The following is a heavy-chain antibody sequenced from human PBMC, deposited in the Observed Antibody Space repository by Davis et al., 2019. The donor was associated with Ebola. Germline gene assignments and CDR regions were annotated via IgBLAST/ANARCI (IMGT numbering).Heavy chain of an antibody. CDR2: SSTYNGNT. CDR3: ARDWDGSGSYYNTYYYGMDV. V-gene: IGHV1-18*01. Sequence: AASVKVSCKASGYTFTDYAFTWLRQAPGQGLEWMGWSSTYNGNTNYAQKLQGRVTMTTDTSTSTAYMELRSLRSDDTAVYYCARDWDGSGSYYNTYYYGMDVWGQGTTVTVSS. J-gene: IGHJ6*02. D-gene: IGHD3-10*01. CDR1: GYTFTDYA.